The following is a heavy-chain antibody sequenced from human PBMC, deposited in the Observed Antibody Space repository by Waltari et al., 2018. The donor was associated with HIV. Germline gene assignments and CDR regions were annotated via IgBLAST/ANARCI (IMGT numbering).Heavy chain of an antibody. CDR1: GFTFTGYC. J-gene: IGHJ4*02. Sequence: EVQLVESGGGSVQPGGSLRLSSAASGFTFTGYCMHWVRTAPGKGLVWVSRINLDGSTTTYADSVKGRFTISRDNAKSTLYLQMSSLRAEDTAMYYCARDFRSPKGDFDYWGQGTLVSVSS. D-gene: IGHD3-16*01. CDR2: INLDGSTT. CDR3: ARDFRSPKGDFDY. V-gene: IGHV3-74*01.